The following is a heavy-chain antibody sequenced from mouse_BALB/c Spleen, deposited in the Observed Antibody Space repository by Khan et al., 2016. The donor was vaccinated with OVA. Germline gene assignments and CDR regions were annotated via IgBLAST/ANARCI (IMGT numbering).Heavy chain of an antibody. J-gene: IGHJ2*01. Sequence: EVQLQESGPGLVKPSQSLTLTCTVTGYSITSGYGWNWNRQSPGNKLEWMGYISYSGSTNYNPTLKSRISITRDTSKNQIFLQLNSVTTEDTATYYCGRTARIDYWGQGTTLTVSS. CDR1: GYSITSGYG. V-gene: IGHV3-2*02. CDR2: ISYSGST. CDR3: GRTARIDY. D-gene: IGHD1-2*01.